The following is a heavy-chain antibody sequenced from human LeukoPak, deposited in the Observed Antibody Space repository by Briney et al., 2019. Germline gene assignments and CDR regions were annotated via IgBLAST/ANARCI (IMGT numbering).Heavy chain of an antibody. CDR2: ISSSGSTI. CDR1: GFTFSSYE. D-gene: IGHD6-6*01. CDR3: ASYAYSSSSEDY. J-gene: IGHJ4*02. V-gene: IGHV3-48*03. Sequence: PGGSLRLSCAASGFTFSSYEMNWVRQAPGKGLEWVSYISSSGSTIYYADSVKGRFTISRDNAKNSLYLQMNSLRAEDTAVYYCASYAYSSSSEDYWGQGTLVTVSS.